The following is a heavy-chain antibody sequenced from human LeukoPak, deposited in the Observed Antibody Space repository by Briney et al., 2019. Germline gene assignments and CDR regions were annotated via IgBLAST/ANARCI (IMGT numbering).Heavy chain of an antibody. CDR1: GFTFSSYD. D-gene: IGHD6-13*01. CDR2: IGTAGDT. V-gene: IGHV3-13*01. CDR3: ARAAGRHWYFDL. J-gene: IGHJ2*01. Sequence: PGGSLRLSCAASGFTFSSYDMHWVRHAPGKGLEWVSAIGTAGDTYYPGSVKGRFTISRENAKNSLYLQMNSLRAGDTAVYYCARAAGRHWYFDLWGRGTLVTVSS.